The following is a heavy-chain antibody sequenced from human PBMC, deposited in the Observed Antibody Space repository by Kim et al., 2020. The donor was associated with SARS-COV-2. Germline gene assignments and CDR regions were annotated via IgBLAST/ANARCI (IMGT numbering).Heavy chain of an antibody. Sequence: ASVKVSCKTSGYTFTSNSVSWVRRAPGQGLEWMGWISSYSGQTNYAQKLQGRVTMTTDTSTSTAYMELRTLRSDDTAVYFCARDRGQQLVTGVFDDWGQGTLVTVSS. V-gene: IGHV1-18*04. CDR2: ISSYSGQT. CDR1: GYTFTSNS. D-gene: IGHD6-13*01. J-gene: IGHJ4*02. CDR3: ARDRGQQLVTGVFDD.